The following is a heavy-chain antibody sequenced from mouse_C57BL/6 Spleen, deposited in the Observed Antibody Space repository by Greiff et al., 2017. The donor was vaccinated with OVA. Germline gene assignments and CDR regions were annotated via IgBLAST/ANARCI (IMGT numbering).Heavy chain of an antibody. CDR2: ISSGSSTI. J-gene: IGHJ1*03. CDR3: ARAPIYYGSSYDWYFDV. D-gene: IGHD1-1*01. CDR1: GFTFSDYG. Sequence: EVHLVESGGGLVKPGGSLKLSCAASGFTFSDYGMHWVRQAPEKGLEWVAYISSGSSTIYYADTVKGRFTISRDNAKNTLFLQMTSLRSEDTAMYYCARAPIYYGSSYDWYFDVWGTGTTVTVSS. V-gene: IGHV5-17*01.